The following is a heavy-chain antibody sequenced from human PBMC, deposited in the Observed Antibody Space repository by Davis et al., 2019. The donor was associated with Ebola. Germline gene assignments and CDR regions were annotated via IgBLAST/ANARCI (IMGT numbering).Heavy chain of an antibody. V-gene: IGHV3-49*04. Sequence: GGSLRLSCAASGFTVSSNYMSWVRQAPGKGLEWVGFIRSKAYGGTTEYAASVKGRFTISRDDSKSIAYLQMNSLKTEDTAVYYCTRERGGIVVRTDYWGQGTLVTVSS. CDR3: TRERGGIVVRTDY. CDR2: IRSKAYGGTT. CDR1: GFTVSSNY. J-gene: IGHJ4*02. D-gene: IGHD2-15*01.